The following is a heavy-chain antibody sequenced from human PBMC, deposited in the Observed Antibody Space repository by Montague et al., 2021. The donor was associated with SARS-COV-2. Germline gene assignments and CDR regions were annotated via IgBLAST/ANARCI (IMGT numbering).Heavy chain of an antibody. CDR3: ARVKWELSVGNVFDI. CDR1: GGSISSSSYY. Sequence: LSLTCTVSGGSISSSSYYWAWIRQPPGKGLEWIGSIYHSGSTFYNPSLKSRVSMSVDTSKNQFSLKLSPVTAADTAMYYCARVKWELSVGNVFDIWGQGTMVTVSS. J-gene: IGHJ3*02. V-gene: IGHV4-39*01. CDR2: IYHSGST. D-gene: IGHD1-26*01.